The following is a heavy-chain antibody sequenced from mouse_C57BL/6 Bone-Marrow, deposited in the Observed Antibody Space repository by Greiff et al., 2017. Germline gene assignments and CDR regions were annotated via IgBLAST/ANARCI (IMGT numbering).Heavy chain of an antibody. D-gene: IGHD1-1*01. Sequence: QVQLQQPGAELVKPGASVKLSCKASGYTFTSYWMHWVKQRPGQGLEWIGMIHPTSGSTNYNEKFKSKATLTVDKSSSTAYMQLSSLTSEASAFYYGAGGFTTVVVDWYFDDWGTGTPVTVSS. V-gene: IGHV1-64*01. J-gene: IGHJ1*03. CDR2: IHPTSGST. CDR3: AGGFTTVVVDWYFDD. CDR1: GYTFTSYW.